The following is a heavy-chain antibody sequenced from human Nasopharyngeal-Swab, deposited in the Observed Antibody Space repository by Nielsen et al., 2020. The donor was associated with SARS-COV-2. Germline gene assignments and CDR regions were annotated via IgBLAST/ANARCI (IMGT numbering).Heavy chain of an antibody. D-gene: IGHD6-13*01. J-gene: IGHJ4*02. CDR3: ARLDPYSSRDDY. Sequence: PGKGLEWIGSIYYRGSTYYNPSLKSRVTISVDTSKNQFSLKLSSVTAADTAVYYCARLDPYSSRDDYWGQGTLVTVSS. V-gene: IGHV4-39*01. CDR2: IYYRGST.